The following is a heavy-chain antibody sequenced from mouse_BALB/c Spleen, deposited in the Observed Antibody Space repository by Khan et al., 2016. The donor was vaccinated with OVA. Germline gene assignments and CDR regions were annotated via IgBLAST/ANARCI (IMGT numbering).Heavy chain of an antibody. J-gene: IGHJ3*01. Sequence: QVQLQQSGPGLVQPSQSLSITCTVSGFSLTNYSVHWVRQSPGKGLEWLGVIWSAGSTDYNAAFISRLTIRKDNSRSQVFFKMNSLQPNDTALYYCARRGYDYGRGALFAYWGQGTLVTVSA. CDR2: IWSAGST. D-gene: IGHD2-4*01. V-gene: IGHV2-2*02. CDR3: ARRGYDYGRGALFAY. CDR1: GFSLTNYS.